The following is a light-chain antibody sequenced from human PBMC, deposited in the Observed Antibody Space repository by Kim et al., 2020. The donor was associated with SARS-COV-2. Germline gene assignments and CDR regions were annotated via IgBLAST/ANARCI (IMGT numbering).Light chain of an antibody. V-gene: IGLV3-1*01. Sequence: SYELTQPPSVSVSPGQTASITCSGDILGDKYASWYQQKPGQSPLLVIYEDTNWPSGVPERVSGSKSGNTATLTISGTQGMDEAAYYCQAWDSRTVVFGGGTQLTVL. CDR3: QAWDSRTVV. J-gene: IGLJ3*02. CDR2: EDT. CDR1: ILGDKY.